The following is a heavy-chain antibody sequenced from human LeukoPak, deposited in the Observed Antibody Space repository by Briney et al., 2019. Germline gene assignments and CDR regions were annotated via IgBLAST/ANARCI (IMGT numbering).Heavy chain of an antibody. CDR2: ISSRTGTI. CDR1: GFTFSDYA. D-gene: IGHD1-26*01. Sequence: GGSLRLSCAASGFTFSDYALIWVRQAPGKELEWISYISSRTGTIYYADSVKGRFTVSRDDAKNSLYLQMNSLRAEDTAVYYCARARVLGGGENFDYWGQGTLVTVSS. CDR3: ARARVLGGGENFDY. V-gene: IGHV3-48*04. J-gene: IGHJ4*02.